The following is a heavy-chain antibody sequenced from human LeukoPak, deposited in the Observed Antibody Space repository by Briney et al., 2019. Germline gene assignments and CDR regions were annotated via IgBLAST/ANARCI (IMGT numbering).Heavy chain of an antibody. D-gene: IGHD2-2*01. J-gene: IGHJ3*02. Sequence: ASVKVSCKVSGYTLTELSMHWVRQAPGKGLEWMGGFDPEDGETIYAQKFQGRVTMTEDTSTDTAYMELSSLRSEDTAVYYCATSSSTQYAFDIWGQGTMVTVSS. CDR1: GYTLTELS. CDR2: FDPEDGET. CDR3: ATSSSTQYAFDI. V-gene: IGHV1-24*01.